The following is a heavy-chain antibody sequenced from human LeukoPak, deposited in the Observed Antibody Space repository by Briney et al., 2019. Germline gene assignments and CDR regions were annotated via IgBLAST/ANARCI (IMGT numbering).Heavy chain of an antibody. J-gene: IGHJ4*02. D-gene: IGHD4-17*01. V-gene: IGHV4-34*01. CDR3: ARGNYGDYYFDY. Sequence: PSETLSLTCAVYGGSFSGYYWSWIRQPPGKGLEWIGEINHSGSTNYNPSLKSRVTISVDTPKNQFSLKLSSVTAADTAVYYCARGNYGDYYFDYWGQGTLVTVSS. CDR2: INHSGST. CDR1: GGSFSGYY.